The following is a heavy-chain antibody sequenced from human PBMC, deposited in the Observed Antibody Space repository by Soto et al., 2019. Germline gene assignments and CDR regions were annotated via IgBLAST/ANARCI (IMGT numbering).Heavy chain of an antibody. D-gene: IGHD6-6*01. V-gene: IGHV3-30*18. CDR1: GFTFSSYG. CDR2: ISYDGSNK. CDR3: AKDPSIAAPDY. Sequence: ESGGGVVQPGRSLRLSCAASGFTFSSYGMHWVRQAPGKGLEWVAVISYDGSNKYYADSVKGRFTISRDNSKNTLYLQMNSLRAEDTAVYYCAKDPSIAAPDYWGQGTLVTVSS. J-gene: IGHJ4*02.